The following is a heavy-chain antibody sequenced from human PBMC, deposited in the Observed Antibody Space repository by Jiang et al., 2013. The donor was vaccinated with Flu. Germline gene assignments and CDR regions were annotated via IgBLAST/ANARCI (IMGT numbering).Heavy chain of an antibody. CDR3: SSGGSGGWYAAFDI. Sequence: LKSRVTISVDTSKNQFSLKLSSVTAADTAVYYCSSGGSGGWYAAFDIWGQGTMVTVSS. D-gene: IGHD6-19*01. J-gene: IGHJ3*02. V-gene: IGHV4-34*01.